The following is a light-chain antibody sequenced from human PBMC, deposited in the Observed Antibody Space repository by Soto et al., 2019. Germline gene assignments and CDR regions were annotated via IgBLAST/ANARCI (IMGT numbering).Light chain of an antibody. Sequence: QSALTQPPSASGSPGQSVTISCTGTSNDVGGFRYVSWYQQHPGKAPKLMIYEVSKRPSGVPDRFSGSKSGNTASLTVSGLQAEDEADYFCSSYAGSHVVFGGGTEVTVL. CDR3: SSYAGSHVV. CDR1: SNDVGGFRY. J-gene: IGLJ2*01. V-gene: IGLV2-8*01. CDR2: EVS.